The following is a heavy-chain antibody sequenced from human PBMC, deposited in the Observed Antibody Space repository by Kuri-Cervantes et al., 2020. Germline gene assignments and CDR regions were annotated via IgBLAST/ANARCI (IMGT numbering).Heavy chain of an antibody. J-gene: IGHJ2*01. V-gene: IGHV1-18*01. CDR2: ISAYNGNT. D-gene: IGHD2-2*01. CDR1: GYTFTSYG. CDR3: ARVHMTSWLLDWYFDL. Sequence: ASVKVSCKASGYTFTSYGISWVRQAPGQGLEWMGWISAYNGNTNYAQKLQGRVTMTTDTSASTAYMELSSLRSEDTAVYYCARVHMTSWLLDWYFDLWGRGTLVTVSS.